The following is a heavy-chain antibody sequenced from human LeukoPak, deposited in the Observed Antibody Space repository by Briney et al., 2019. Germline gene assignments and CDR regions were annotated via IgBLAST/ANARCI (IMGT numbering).Heavy chain of an antibody. V-gene: IGHV3-23*01. CDR2: ISGSGDNT. CDR1: GFTFSSYA. Sequence: GGSLRLSCAASGFTFSSYAMSWVRQAPGKGLEWVSTISGSGDNTYYADSVRGRFTISRDNSKNTLYVQMNSLRAEDTAIYYCAKGRGYCSGGSCYSDYWGQGTLVTVSS. J-gene: IGHJ4*02. CDR3: AKGRGYCSGGSCYSDY. D-gene: IGHD2-15*01.